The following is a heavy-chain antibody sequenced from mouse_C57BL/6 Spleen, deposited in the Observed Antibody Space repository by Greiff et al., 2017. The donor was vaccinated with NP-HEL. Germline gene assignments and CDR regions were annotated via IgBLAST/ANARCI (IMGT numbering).Heavy chain of an antibody. CDR3: ARDAGYYY. J-gene: IGHJ2*01. CDR1: GFTFSDFY. Sequence: EVKLMESGGGLVQSGRSLRLSCATSGFTFSDFYMEWVRQAPGKGLEWIAARRNKANDYTTEYSASGKGPFIVSRDTSQSILYLQMNALRAEDTAIYYCARDAGYYYWGQGTTLTVSS. CDR2: RRNKANDYTT. V-gene: IGHV7-1*01.